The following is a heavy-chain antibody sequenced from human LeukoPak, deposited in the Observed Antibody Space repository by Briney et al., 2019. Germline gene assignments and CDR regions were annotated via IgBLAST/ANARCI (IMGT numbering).Heavy chain of an antibody. Sequence: PGGSLRLSCTASGFTFGDYAMSWVRQAPRKGLEWVGFIRSKTYGGTTEYAASVKGRFTISRDDSKSVAYLQMNSLKTEDTAVYYCTRASSSTWSYYYYYMDVWGKGTTVTISS. V-gene: IGHV3-49*04. D-gene: IGHD6-13*01. CDR2: IRSKTYGGTT. J-gene: IGHJ6*03. CDR3: TRASSSTWSYYYYYMDV. CDR1: GFTFGDYA.